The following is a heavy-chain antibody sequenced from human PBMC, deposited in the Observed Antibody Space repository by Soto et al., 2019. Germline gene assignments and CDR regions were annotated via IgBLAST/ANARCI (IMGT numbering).Heavy chain of an antibody. D-gene: IGHD3-3*01. CDR2: ISHSGST. CDR3: ARSPLATIFGVVIGDWFDP. Sequence: SETLSLTCTVSGGSLSGGTYYWGWVRQPPGKGLEWIGTISHSGSTNYNPSLKSRVTISVDTSKNQFSLKLSSVTAADTAVYYCARSPLATIFGVVIGDWFDPWGQGTLVTVSS. J-gene: IGHJ5*02. CDR1: GGSLSGGTYY. V-gene: IGHV4-39*07.